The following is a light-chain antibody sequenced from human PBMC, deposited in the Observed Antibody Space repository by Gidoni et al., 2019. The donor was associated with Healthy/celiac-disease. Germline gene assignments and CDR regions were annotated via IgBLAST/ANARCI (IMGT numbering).Light chain of an antibody. CDR1: QSISSY. CDR2: AAS. J-gene: IGKJ2*01. V-gene: IGKV1-39*01. Sequence: QMIQSPSSLSASVGDRVTITCRASQSISSYLNWYQQKPGKAPKLLIYAASSLQSGVPSRFSGSGSGTYFTLTISILQPEDLATYYCQQSYSTRRTFGQGTKLEIK. CDR3: QQSYSTRRT.